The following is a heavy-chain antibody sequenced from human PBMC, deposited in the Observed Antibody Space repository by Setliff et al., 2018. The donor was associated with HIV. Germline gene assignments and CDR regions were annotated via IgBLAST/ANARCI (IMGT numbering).Heavy chain of an antibody. J-gene: IGHJ4*02. CDR1: GYTFTGYY. CDR2: INPNSGGT. Sequence: ASVKVSCKASGYTFTGYYMHWVRQAPGQGLEWMGWINPNSGGTNYAQKFQGRVTMTRDTSISAAYMVLSRLRSDDTAVYYCARGSLLGYFDWLFPDWGQGTLVTVSS. D-gene: IGHD3-9*01. CDR3: ARGSLLGYFDWLFPD. V-gene: IGHV1-2*02.